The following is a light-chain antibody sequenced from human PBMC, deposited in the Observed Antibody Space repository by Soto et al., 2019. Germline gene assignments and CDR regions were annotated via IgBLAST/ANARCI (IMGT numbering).Light chain of an antibody. V-gene: IGKV3-20*01. CDR1: QSVSSSY. Sequence: EIVLTQSPGTLSLSPGERATLSCRASQSVSSSYLAWYQQKPGQAPRLLIYGASSRATGIPDRFSGSGSGTDFTLTISRLEPEDFAVYYCPQYGSSPLTFGGVTNVEIK. CDR2: GAS. J-gene: IGKJ4*01. CDR3: PQYGSSPLT.